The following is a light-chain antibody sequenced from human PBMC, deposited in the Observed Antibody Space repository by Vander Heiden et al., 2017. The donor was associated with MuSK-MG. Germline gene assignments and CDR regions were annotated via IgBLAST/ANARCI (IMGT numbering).Light chain of an antibody. J-gene: IGKJ4*01. Sequence: DIQMPQSPSSLSASVGDRVTITCQASQDISNYLNWYQQKPGKAPKLLIYDASNLETGVPSRFSGSGSGTDFTFTISSLQPEDFATYYCQQYDNLLRTFGGGTKVEIK. CDR2: DAS. CDR3: QQYDNLLRT. CDR1: QDISNY. V-gene: IGKV1-33*01.